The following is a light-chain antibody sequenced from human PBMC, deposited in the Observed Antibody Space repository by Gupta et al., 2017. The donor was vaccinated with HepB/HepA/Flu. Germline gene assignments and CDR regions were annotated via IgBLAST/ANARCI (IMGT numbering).Light chain of an antibody. V-gene: IGKV1-33*01. J-gene: IGKJ5*01. CDR1: QDVANY. CDR3: QQDHSLPIT. CDR2: DAW. Sequence: QLTQSPSSLSASVGDRVTITCQASQDVANYLTWYQQKPGRAPKLIIYDAWNLQTGVPSRFSGSGADTYFTFTISSLQPEDIATYYCQQDHSLPITFGQGTRLEMK.